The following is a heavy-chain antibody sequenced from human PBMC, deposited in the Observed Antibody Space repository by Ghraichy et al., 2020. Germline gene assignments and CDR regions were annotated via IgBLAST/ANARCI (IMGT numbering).Heavy chain of an antibody. CDR2: ISGSGGST. J-gene: IGHJ4*02. CDR3: AKVCRDIVVVPAARGRCYYFDY. CDR1: GFTFSSYA. D-gene: IGHD2-2*01. V-gene: IGHV3-23*01. Sequence: GSLRLSCAASGFTFSSYAMSWVRQAPGKGLEWVSAISGSGGSTYYADSVKGRFTISRDNSKNTLYLQMNSLRAEGTAVYYCAKVCRDIVVVPAARGRCYYFDYWGQGTLVTVSS.